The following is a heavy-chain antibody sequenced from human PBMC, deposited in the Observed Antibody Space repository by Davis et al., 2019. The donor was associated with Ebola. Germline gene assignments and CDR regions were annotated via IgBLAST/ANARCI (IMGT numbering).Heavy chain of an antibody. CDR2: IIPILGIA. Sequence: SVKVSCKASGGTFSSYAISWVRQAPGQGLEWMGRIIPILGIANYAQKFQGRVTITADESTSTAYMELSSLRSEDTAVYYCAREVQQLADNWFDPWGQGTLVTVSS. J-gene: IGHJ5*02. CDR3: AREVQQLADNWFDP. V-gene: IGHV1-69*04. D-gene: IGHD6-13*01. CDR1: GGTFSSYA.